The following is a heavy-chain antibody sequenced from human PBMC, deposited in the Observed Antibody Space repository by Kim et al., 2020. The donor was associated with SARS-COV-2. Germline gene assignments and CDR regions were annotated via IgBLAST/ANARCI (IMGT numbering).Heavy chain of an antibody. CDR3: ANFES. Sequence: SDGRNKYYADSVKGRFTISSDNSKNMLFLQMNSLRAEETAVYYCANFESWGQGTLVTVSS. J-gene: IGHJ4*02. V-gene: IGHV3-33*06. CDR2: SDGRNK.